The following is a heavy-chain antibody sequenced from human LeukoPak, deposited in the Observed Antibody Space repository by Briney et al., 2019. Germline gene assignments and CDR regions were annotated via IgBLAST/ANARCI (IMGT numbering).Heavy chain of an antibody. V-gene: IGHV3-30*03. D-gene: IGHD4-11*01. CDR1: GFTFSSYA. J-gene: IGHJ4*02. Sequence: GGSLRLSCAASGFTFSSYAMSWVRQAPGKGLEWVAVISYDGSNKYYADSVKGRFTISRDNAKNTLYLQMNSLRAEDTAVYYCATGRLHPDYWGQGTLVTVSS. CDR2: ISYDGSNK. CDR3: ATGRLHPDY.